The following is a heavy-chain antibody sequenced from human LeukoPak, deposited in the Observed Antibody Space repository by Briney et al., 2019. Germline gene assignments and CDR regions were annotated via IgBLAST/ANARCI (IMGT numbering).Heavy chain of an antibody. CDR3: ARDSSGNFIPDYFDY. Sequence: GSLRLSCATSGFTFSSYEMNWVRQAPGKGLEWVSYISATGNTIYYADSVKGRFTISRDNAKNSLYLQMNSLRAEDTAVYYCARDSSGNFIPDYFDYWGQGTLVTVSS. J-gene: IGHJ4*02. D-gene: IGHD3-10*01. CDR1: GFTFSSYE. CDR2: ISATGNTI. V-gene: IGHV3-48*03.